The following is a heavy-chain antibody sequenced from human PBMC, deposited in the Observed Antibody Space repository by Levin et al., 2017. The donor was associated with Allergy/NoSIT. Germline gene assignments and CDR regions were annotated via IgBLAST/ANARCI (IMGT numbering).Heavy chain of an antibody. Sequence: GGSLRLSCEASGFTFSSYAMSWVRQAPGKGLEWVSGISGSGGSTNYADSAKGRFTISRDNSKNTLYLQMNSLRVEDTAVYYCAKGAGYYDSSAYLHFDYWGQGTLVTVSS. J-gene: IGHJ4*02. CDR2: ISGSGGST. CDR3: AKGAGYYDSSAYLHFDY. CDR1: GFTFSSYA. V-gene: IGHV3-23*01. D-gene: IGHD3-22*01.